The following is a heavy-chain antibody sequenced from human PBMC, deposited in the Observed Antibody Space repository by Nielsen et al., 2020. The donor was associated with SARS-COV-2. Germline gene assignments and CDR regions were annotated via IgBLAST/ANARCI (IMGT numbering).Heavy chain of an antibody. CDR1: GYTFTSYI. Sequence: ASVKVSCKASGYTFTSYIIHWVRQAPRQRLEWMGWINAGNGKTEFSQKFQGRVTITRDTSASTVYMELSSLRSEDTAVYYCARDQTSVTLFGLMISYDAFDIWGQGTMVTVST. D-gene: IGHD3-3*01. CDR2: INAGNGKT. J-gene: IGHJ3*02. V-gene: IGHV1-3*01. CDR3: ARDQTSVTLFGLMISYDAFDI.